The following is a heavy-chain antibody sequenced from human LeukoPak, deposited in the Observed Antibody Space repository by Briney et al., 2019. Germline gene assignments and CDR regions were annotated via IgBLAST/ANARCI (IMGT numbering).Heavy chain of an antibody. D-gene: IGHD4-11*01. CDR1: GFTFSSFD. CDR2: IKSSSAYI. V-gene: IGHV3-21*01. Sequence: PGGSLRLSCAASGFTFSSFDMNWVRQAPGKGLEWVSSIKSSSAYIYYADSVKGRFTISRDNAKKSLFLQMDSLRAEDTAVYYCARAYSNYYYYMDVWGRGTTVTVSS. CDR3: ARAYSNYYYYMDV. J-gene: IGHJ6*03.